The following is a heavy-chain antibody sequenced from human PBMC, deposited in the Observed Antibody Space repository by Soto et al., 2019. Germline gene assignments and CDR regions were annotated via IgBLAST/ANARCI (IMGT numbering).Heavy chain of an antibody. D-gene: IGHD3-10*01. CDR1: GFIFADFG. V-gene: IGHV3-30*03. CDR3: GRGRSGQLVVFY. Sequence: GGSLRLSCTASGFIFADFGMHWVRQAPGRGLGWVAVMPFDRNNKYYADSVNGRFTMTRDTSITTVYMELNNLSPDDTAVYYCGRGRSGQLVVFYWGQGTPVTVSS. J-gene: IGHJ4*02. CDR2: MPFDRNNK.